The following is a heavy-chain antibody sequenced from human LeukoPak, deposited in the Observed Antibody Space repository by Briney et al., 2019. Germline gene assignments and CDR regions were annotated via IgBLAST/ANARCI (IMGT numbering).Heavy chain of an antibody. CDR3: ARPTGYCSGGSCYPSDY. J-gene: IGHJ4*02. V-gene: IGHV3-7*02. CDR1: GFTFSSYW. CDR2: IRQDGSEI. Sequence: GGSLRLSCAASGFTFSSYWMSWVRQAPGKGLEWVANIRQDGSEIYYVDSVKGRFTISRDNAKNSLYLQMNSLRAEDTAMYYCARPTGYCSGGSCYPSDYWGQGTLVTVSS. D-gene: IGHD2-15*01.